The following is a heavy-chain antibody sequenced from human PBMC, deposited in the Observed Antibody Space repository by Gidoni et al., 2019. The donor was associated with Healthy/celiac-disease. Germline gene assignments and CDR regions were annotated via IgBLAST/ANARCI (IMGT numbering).Heavy chain of an antibody. CDR2: IIPIFGTA. V-gene: IGHV1-69*06. CDR3: ARPNSSGWYYYYYGMDV. Sequence: QVQLVQSGAEVKKPGSSVKVSCKASGGPFSSYAISWVRQAPGQGLEWMGGIIPIFGTANYAQKFQGRVTITADKSTSTAYMELSSLRSEDTAVYYCARPNSSGWYYYYYGMDVWGQGTTVTVSS. CDR1: GGPFSSYA. D-gene: IGHD6-19*01. J-gene: IGHJ6*02.